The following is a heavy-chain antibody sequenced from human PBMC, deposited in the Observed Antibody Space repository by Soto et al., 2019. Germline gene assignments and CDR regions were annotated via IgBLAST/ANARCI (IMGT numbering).Heavy chain of an antibody. D-gene: IGHD3-9*01. CDR1: GFTFSSYG. J-gene: IGHJ6*02. CDR2: IWYDGSNK. Sequence: GGSLRLSCAASGFTFSSYGMHWVRQAPGKGLEWVAVIWYDGSNKYYADSVKGRFTISRDNAKNSLYLQMNSLRAEDTAVYYCARDMERRYFGWLVGMDVWGQGTTVTVSS. V-gene: IGHV3-33*01. CDR3: ARDMERRYFGWLVGMDV.